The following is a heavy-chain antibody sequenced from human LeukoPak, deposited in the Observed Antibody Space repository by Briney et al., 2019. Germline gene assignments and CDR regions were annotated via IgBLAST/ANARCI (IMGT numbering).Heavy chain of an antibody. D-gene: IGHD3-16*02. V-gene: IGHV2-70*11. Sequence: SGPALVKPTQTLTLTCTFSGFSLSTSGMCVSWIRQPPGKALEWLARIDWDDDKYYSTSLKTRLTISKDTSKNQVVLTMTNMDPVDTATYYCARSTYDYVWGSYRLDYWGQGTLVTVSS. CDR1: GFSLSTSGMC. CDR2: IDWDDDK. J-gene: IGHJ4*02. CDR3: ARSTYDYVWGSYRLDY.